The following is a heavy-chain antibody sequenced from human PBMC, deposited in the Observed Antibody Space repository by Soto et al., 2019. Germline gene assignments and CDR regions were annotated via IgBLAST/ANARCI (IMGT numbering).Heavy chain of an antibody. J-gene: IGHJ4*02. CDR2: IYPGDSET. V-gene: IGHV5-51*01. CDR3: ARHDSSGYPEY. Sequence: PGESLKISCKTSEYSFTSYWIGWVRQMPGKGLEWMGMIYPGDSETRYSPSFQGQVTISADKSINTAYLQWSSLKASDTAIYYCARHDSSGYPEYWGQGTLVTVSS. CDR1: EYSFTSYW. D-gene: IGHD3-22*01.